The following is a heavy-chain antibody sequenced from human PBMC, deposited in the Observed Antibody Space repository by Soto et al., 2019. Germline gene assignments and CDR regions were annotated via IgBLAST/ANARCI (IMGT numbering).Heavy chain of an antibody. V-gene: IGHV3-48*02. CDR1: GFTFSIYS. D-gene: IGHD6-19*01. CDR3: ARSVEGHFDY. CDR2: ITSDTLTI. Sequence: EVQLVKSGGGLVQPGGSLRLSCAASGFTFSIYSMNWVRQAPGKGLEWFSYITSDTLTIKYTDSVKGRFTISRDNARNSLYLQMNSLRDEDTAVYFCARSVEGHFDYWGQGTVVTVSS. J-gene: IGHJ4*02.